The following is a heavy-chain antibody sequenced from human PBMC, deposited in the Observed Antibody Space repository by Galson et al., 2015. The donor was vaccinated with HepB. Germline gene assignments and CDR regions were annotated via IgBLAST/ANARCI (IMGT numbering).Heavy chain of an antibody. CDR3: ARGSDY. CDR2: ISSSSSTM. V-gene: IGHV3-48*04. Sequence: SLRLSCAASGFTFSSYSMNWVRQAPGKGLEWVSYISSSSSTMHYADSVKGRFTISRDNAKNSLYLQMNSLRAEDTAVYYCARGSDYWGQGTLVTVSP. J-gene: IGHJ4*02. CDR1: GFTFSSYS.